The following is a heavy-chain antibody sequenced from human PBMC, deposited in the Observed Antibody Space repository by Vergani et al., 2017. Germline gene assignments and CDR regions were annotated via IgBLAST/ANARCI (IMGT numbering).Heavy chain of an antibody. CDR2: IYYSGST. CDR3: ARIGGSGWVFDY. V-gene: IGHV4-39*01. D-gene: IGHD6-19*01. J-gene: IGHJ4*02. CDR1: GGSISSSSYY. Sequence: QLQLQESGPGLVKPSETLSLTCTVSGGSISSSSYYWGWVRQPPGKGLEWIGSIYYSGSTYYNPSLNVRLTISVDTSKNQSSLKLRSVTAADTAVYYCARIGGSGWVFDYWGQGTLVTVSS.